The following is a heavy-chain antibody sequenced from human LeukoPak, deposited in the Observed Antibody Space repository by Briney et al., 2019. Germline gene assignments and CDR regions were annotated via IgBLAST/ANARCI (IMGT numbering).Heavy chain of an antibody. CDR2: IYTSGST. CDR3: AAGKYCSSTSCYHYGFDY. V-gene: IGHV4-61*02. Sequence: SQTLSLTCTVSGGSISSGSYYWSWIRQPAGKGLEWIGRIYTSGSTNYNPSLKSRVTISVDTSKNQFSLKLSSVTAADTAVYYCAAGKYCSSTSCYHYGFDYWGQGTLVTVSS. D-gene: IGHD2-2*01. J-gene: IGHJ4*02. CDR1: GGSISSGSYY.